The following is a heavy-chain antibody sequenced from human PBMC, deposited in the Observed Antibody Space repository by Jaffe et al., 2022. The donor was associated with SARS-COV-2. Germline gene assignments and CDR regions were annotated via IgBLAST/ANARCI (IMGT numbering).Heavy chain of an antibody. J-gene: IGHJ4*02. CDR1: GFTFSSYW. Sequence: EVQLVESGGGLVQPGGSLRLSCAASGFTFSSYWMSWVRQAPGKGLEWVANIKQDGSEKYYVDSVKGRFTISRDNAKNSLYLQMNSLRAEDTAVYYCARESGGYYDYVWGSYRVYYFDYWGQGTLVTVSS. V-gene: IGHV3-7*03. CDR2: IKQDGSEK. CDR3: ARESGGYYDYVWGSYRVYYFDY. D-gene: IGHD3-16*02.